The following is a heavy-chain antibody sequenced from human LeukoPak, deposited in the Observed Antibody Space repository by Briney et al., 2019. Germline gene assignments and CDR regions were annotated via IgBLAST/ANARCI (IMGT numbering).Heavy chain of an antibody. V-gene: IGHV1-2*02. CDR3: ASSPGYSSSWRFDY. J-gene: IGHJ4*02. CDR1: GYTFTGYY. D-gene: IGHD6-13*01. Sequence: ASVKVSCKASGYTFTGYYMHWVRQAPGQGLEWMGWTNPNSGGTNYAQKFQGRVTMTRDTSISTAYMELSRLRSDDTAVYYCASSPGYSSSWRFDYWGQGTLVTVSS. CDR2: TNPNSGGT.